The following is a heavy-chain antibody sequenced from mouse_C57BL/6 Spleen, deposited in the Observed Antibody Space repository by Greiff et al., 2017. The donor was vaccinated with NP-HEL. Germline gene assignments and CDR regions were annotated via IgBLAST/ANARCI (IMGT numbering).Heavy chain of an antibody. CDR3: AREMVTTGYFDV. Sequence: QVQLQQSGAELARPGASVKLSCKASGYTFTSYGISWVKQRTGQGLEWIGEIYPRSGNTYYNEKFKGKATLTADKSSSTAYMELRSLTSEDSAVYFCAREMVTTGYFDVWGTGTTVTVSS. V-gene: IGHV1-81*01. CDR2: IYPRSGNT. CDR1: GYTFTSYG. D-gene: IGHD2-2*01. J-gene: IGHJ1*03.